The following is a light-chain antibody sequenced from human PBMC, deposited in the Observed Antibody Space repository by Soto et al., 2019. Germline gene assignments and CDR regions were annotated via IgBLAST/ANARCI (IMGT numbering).Light chain of an antibody. Sequence: QSALTQPASVSGSPGQSITISCTGTSSDVGGYNYVSWYHQHPGKAPKLMIYDVSNRPSGVSNRFSGSKSGNTASRTIAGLQAEDEADYYCSSYTSSSTHVVFGGGTKLTVL. V-gene: IGLV2-14*01. J-gene: IGLJ2*01. CDR1: SSDVGGYNY. CDR2: DVS. CDR3: SSYTSSSTHVV.